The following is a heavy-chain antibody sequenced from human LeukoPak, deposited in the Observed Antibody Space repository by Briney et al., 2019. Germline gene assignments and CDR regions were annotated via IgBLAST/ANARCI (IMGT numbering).Heavy chain of an antibody. CDR1: GFTFSSYW. Sequence: GGSLGLSCAASGFTFSSYWMSWVRQAPGKGLEWVADIKQDGSEKYYVDSVKGRFTISRDNAKNSLYLQMNSLRAEDTAVYYCARGELLRYSSSSYYFDYWGQGTLVTVSS. CDR2: IKQDGSEK. V-gene: IGHV3-7*01. J-gene: IGHJ4*02. D-gene: IGHD6-6*01. CDR3: ARGELLRYSSSSYYFDY.